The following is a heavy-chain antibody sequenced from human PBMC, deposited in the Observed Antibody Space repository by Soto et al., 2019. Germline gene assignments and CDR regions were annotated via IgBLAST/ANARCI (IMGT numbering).Heavy chain of an antibody. CDR2: ISYGGGTT. J-gene: IGHJ4*02. D-gene: IGHD3-22*01. Sequence: GGSLRLSCAASEFTCSNYAMIWVRQAPGKGLEWVSAISYGGGTTYYADSVKGRFTISRDNSKNTLYLQMNSLRAEDTAVYYCAKNPGYYYDSTGYHFDYWGQGTLVTVSS. CDR3: AKNPGYYYDSTGYHFDY. V-gene: IGHV3-23*01. CDR1: EFTCSNYA.